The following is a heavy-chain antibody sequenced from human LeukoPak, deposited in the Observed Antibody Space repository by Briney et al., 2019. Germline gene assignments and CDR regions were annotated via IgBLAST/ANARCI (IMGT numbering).Heavy chain of an antibody. CDR2: INPSGGST. J-gene: IGHJ4*02. V-gene: IGHV1-46*01. CDR3: ARTDGVVALDY. D-gene: IGHD2-15*01. Sequence: ASVKVPCKASGYTSTSYYMHWVRQAPGQGLEWMGIINPSGGSTSYAQKFQGRVTMTRDTSTSTVYMELSSLRSEDTAVYYCARTDGVVALDYWGQGTLVTVSS. CDR1: GYTSTSYY.